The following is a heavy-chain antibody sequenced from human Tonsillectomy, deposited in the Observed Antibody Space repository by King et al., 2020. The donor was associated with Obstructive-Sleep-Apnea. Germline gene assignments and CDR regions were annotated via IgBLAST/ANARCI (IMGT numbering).Heavy chain of an antibody. CDR2: IIPMSGTA. J-gene: IGHJ6*02. CDR1: GGTVTTDT. CDR3: ARDLTGMDV. Sequence: EQLVQSGAEVKKPGSSVTVSCKASGGTVTTDTISWVRQAPGQGVEWMGGIIPMSGTAHYSQKCRGRVTITADSSTNIVFMELNSLRSEDTAVYYCARDLTGMDVWGQGTSVAVSS. D-gene: IGHD3-9*01. V-gene: IGHV1-69*01.